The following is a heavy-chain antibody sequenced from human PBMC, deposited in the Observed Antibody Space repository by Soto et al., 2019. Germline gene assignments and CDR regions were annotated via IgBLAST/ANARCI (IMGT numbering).Heavy chain of an antibody. J-gene: IGHJ4*02. Sequence: SETLSLTCAVYGGSFSGYYWSWIRQPPGKGLEWIGEINHSGSTNYNPSLKSRVTISVDTSKNQFSLKLSSVTAADTAVYYCARAYSPRFQQQLAEYYFDYWGQGTLVTVSS. CDR1: GGSFSGYY. V-gene: IGHV4-34*01. CDR2: INHSGST. D-gene: IGHD6-13*01. CDR3: ARAYSPRFQQQLAEYYFDY.